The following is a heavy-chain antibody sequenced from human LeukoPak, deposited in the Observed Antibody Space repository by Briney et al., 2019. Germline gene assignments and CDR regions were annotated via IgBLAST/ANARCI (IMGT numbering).Heavy chain of an antibody. J-gene: IGHJ4*02. CDR1: GGSISSSSYY. D-gene: IGHD6-13*01. Sequence: PSETLSLTCTVSGGSISSSSYYWGWIRQPPGKGLEWIGSIYYSGSTYYNPSLKSRVTISVDTSKNQFSLKLSSVTAADTAVYYCARDFGSSSWYVDHNFDYWGQGTLVTVSS. CDR2: IYYSGST. CDR3: ARDFGSSSWYVDHNFDY. V-gene: IGHV4-39*07.